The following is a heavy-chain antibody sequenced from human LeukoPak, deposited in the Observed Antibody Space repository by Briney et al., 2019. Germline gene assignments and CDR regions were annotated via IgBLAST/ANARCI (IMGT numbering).Heavy chain of an antibody. Sequence: GGSLRLSCAASGITFSSYAMNWVRQAPGKGLEWVGFIRSQTYGGTTEYAASVKGRFTISRDESKSIAYLQMNSLKTEDTAVYYCTRYRGYFDYWGPGTLVTVSS. D-gene: IGHD3-10*01. CDR1: GITFSSYA. CDR3: TRYRGYFDY. CDR2: IRSQTYGGTT. V-gene: IGHV3-49*04. J-gene: IGHJ4*02.